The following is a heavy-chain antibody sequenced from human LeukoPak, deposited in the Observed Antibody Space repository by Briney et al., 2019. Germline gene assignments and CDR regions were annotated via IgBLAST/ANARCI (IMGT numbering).Heavy chain of an antibody. J-gene: IGHJ5*02. CDR1: GGTFSSYA. Sequence: GASVKVSYKASGGTFSSYAISWVRQAPGQGLEWMGGIIPVFGTSNYAQKFQGRVTITADESTRTAYMELSSLRSEDTAVYYCARVTGGRYCSTTSCYMRGWFDPWGQGTLVTVSS. D-gene: IGHD2-2*02. CDR3: ARVTGGRYCSTTSCYMRGWFDP. V-gene: IGHV1-69*13. CDR2: IIPVFGTS.